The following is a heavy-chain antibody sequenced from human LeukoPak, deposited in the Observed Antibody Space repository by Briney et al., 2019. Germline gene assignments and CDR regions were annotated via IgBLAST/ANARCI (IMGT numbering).Heavy chain of an antibody. CDR1: GGTFSSYA. V-gene: IGHV1-69*04. D-gene: IGHD3-3*01. Sequence: SVKVSCKASGGTFSSYAISRVRQAPGQGLEWMGRIIPILGIANYAQKFQGRVTITADKSTSTAYMELSSLRSEDTAVYYCARDSDYDFWSGYYGWFDPWGQGTLVTVSS. CDR3: ARDSDYDFWSGYYGWFDP. J-gene: IGHJ5*02. CDR2: IIPILGIA.